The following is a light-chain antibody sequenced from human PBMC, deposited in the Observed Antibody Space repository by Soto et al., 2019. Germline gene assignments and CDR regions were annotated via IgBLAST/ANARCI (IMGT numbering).Light chain of an antibody. Sequence: QSVLTQPPSASGTPGQTVFISCSGSSSNIGGTNYAYWYQQLPGAAPKLLMHSNNLRPSGVPERISGSKFGTAASLAISGLWSEDEAVYYCASWDDRLGAVIFGGGTKLTVL. J-gene: IGLJ2*01. CDR2: SNN. V-gene: IGLV1-47*02. CDR3: ASWDDRLGAVI. CDR1: SSNIGGTNY.